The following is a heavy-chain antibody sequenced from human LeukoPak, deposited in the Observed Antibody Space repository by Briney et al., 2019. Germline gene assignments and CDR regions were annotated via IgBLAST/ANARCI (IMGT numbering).Heavy chain of an antibody. V-gene: IGHV3-15*01. Sequence: GGSLRLSCVASGFTFSNAWMSWVRQAPGKGLEWVGRIKSKTDGGTTDYAAPVKGRFTISRDDSKNTLYLQMNSLKTEDTAVYYCTTSDYYYYYGMDVWGKGTTVTVSS. CDR3: TTSDYYYYYGMDV. CDR2: IKSKTDGGTT. J-gene: IGHJ6*04. CDR1: GFTFSNAW.